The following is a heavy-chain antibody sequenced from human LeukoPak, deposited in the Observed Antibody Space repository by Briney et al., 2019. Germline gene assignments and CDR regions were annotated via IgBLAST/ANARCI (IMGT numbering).Heavy chain of an antibody. CDR1: GYTFTGYY. D-gene: IGHD3-10*01. CDR2: INPNSGGT. Sequence: ASVKVSCKASGYTFTGYYMHWVRQAPGQGLEWMGWINPNSGGTNYAQKFQGRVTMTRDTSISTAYMELSRLRSDDTAVYYCARGGTMVRGVIIFGLDVWGQGNTVTVSS. V-gene: IGHV1-2*02. CDR3: ARGGTMVRGVIIFGLDV. J-gene: IGHJ6*02.